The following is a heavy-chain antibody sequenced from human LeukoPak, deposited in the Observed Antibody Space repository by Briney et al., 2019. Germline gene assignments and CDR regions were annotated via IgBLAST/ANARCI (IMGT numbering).Heavy chain of an antibody. CDR3: AEDSRGWYYYFDY. D-gene: IGHD6-19*01. J-gene: IGHJ4*02. Sequence: GGSLRLSCAASGFTFDDYAMHWVRQAPGKGLEWVSGISWNSGSIGYADSVKGRFTISRDNAKNSLYLQMNSLRAEDTALYYCAEDSRGWYYYFDYWGQGTLVTVSS. CDR2: ISWNSGSI. CDR1: GFTFDDYA. V-gene: IGHV3-9*01.